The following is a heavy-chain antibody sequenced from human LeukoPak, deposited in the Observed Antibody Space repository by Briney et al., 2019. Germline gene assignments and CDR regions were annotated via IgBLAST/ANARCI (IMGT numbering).Heavy chain of an antibody. CDR2: IYSGGST. J-gene: IGHJ4*02. CDR3: AMAVSNDYVSY. V-gene: IGHV3-53*01. CDR1: GFTVSNNF. D-gene: IGHD2-8*02. Sequence: PGGSLRLSCAASGFTVSNNFMTWVRQPPGKGLEWVSIIYSGGSTYYADSVRGRFTISRDDSRNTLYLQMSSLRAEDTAVYYCAMAVSNDYVSYCGQRTLVSVSS.